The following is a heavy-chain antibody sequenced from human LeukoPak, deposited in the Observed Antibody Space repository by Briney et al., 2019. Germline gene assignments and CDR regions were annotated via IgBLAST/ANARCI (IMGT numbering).Heavy chain of an antibody. CDR1: GFTFSSYE. J-gene: IGHJ4*02. D-gene: IGHD4-17*01. CDR3: ARDRLHYGEYEKTFDY. Sequence: GGSLRLSCAASGFTFSSYEMNWVRQAPGKGLEWVSYISSSGSTIYYADSVKGRFTISRDNAKKSLYLQMNSLRAEDTAVYYCARDRLHYGEYEKTFDYWGQGTLVSVSS. CDR2: ISSSGSTI. V-gene: IGHV3-48*03.